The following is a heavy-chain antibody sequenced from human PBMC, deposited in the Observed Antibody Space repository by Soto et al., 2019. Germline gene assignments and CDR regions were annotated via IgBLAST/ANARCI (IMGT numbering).Heavy chain of an antibody. CDR1: GYTFTSYG. CDR3: ARDRLELRAFDI. D-gene: IGHD1-7*01. Sequence: ASVKVSCKASGYTFTSYGISWVRQAPGQGLEWVGWISAYNGNTNYAQKLQGRVTMTTDASTSTAYMELRSLRSDDTAVYYCARDRLELRAFDIWGQGTMVTVSS. V-gene: IGHV1-18*01. J-gene: IGHJ3*02. CDR2: ISAYNGNT.